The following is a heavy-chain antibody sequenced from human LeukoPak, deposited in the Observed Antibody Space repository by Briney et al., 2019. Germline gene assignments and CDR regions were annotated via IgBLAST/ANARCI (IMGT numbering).Heavy chain of an antibody. CDR2: IYYSGST. V-gene: IGHV4-39*01. D-gene: IGHD1-14*01. CDR3: GSSFRDREEKIDY. CDR1: GGSISSSSYY. J-gene: IGHJ4*02. Sequence: SETLSLTCTVSGGSISSSSYYWGWIRQPPGKGLEWVGSIYYSGSTYYNPSLKSRVTISVDTSKNQFSLKLSSVTAADTAVYYCGSSFRDREEKIDYWGQGTLVTVSS.